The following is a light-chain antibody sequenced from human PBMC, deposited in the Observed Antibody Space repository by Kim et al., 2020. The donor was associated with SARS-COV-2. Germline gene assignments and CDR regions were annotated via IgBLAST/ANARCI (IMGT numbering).Light chain of an antibody. Sequence: QSALTQPASVSGSPGQSITISCTGTSNDVGGYNYVSWYQQHPGKAPKLMIYDVSKRPSGVSNRFSGSKSGNTASLTISGLQAEDEADYYCSSYTSSSTYVSGTGYVFGTGTKVTVL. CDR2: DVS. CDR3: SSYTSSSTYVSGTGYV. J-gene: IGLJ1*01. V-gene: IGLV2-14*01. CDR1: SNDVGGYNY.